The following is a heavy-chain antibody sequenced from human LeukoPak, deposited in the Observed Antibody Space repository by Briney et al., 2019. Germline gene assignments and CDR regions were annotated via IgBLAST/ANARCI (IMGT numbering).Heavy chain of an antibody. CDR2: ISGDGGDT. J-gene: IGHJ4*02. CDR3: GKGDRTAANGYVDY. Sequence: GGSLRLFCAASGFTFDVYAMHWVRQVPGKGLEWVSLISGDGGDTYYADSVKGRFTISRDNSKNSLSLRMNSLRTEDTALYYCGKGDRTAANGYVDYWGQGTLVTVSS. V-gene: IGHV3-43*02. CDR1: GFTFDVYA. D-gene: IGHD6-13*01.